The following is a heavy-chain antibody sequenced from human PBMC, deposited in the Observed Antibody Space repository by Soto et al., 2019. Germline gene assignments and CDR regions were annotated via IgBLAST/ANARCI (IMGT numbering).Heavy chain of an antibody. Sequence: SETLSLTCTVSGGSISSGTYYWGWIRQPPGKGLEWIGTISYRGSTYYSPSLKSRVSISVDTSANHFSLELSSVTAAETAVYYCARSPWATRRVFDYRGQGSPVTVSS. D-gene: IGHD3-16*01. CDR1: GGSISSGTYY. J-gene: IGHJ4*02. CDR3: ARSPWATRRVFDY. CDR2: ISYRGST. V-gene: IGHV4-39*02.